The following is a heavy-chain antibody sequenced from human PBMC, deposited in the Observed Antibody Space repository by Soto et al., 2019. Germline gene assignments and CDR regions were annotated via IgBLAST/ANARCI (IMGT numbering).Heavy chain of an antibody. CDR3: ARSTLGVDIVADKYYYGMDV. CDR2: IDPSDSYT. D-gene: IGHD5-12*01. Sequence: ESLKISCKGSGYSFTSYWISWVRQMPGKGLEWMGRIDPSDSYTNYSPSFQGHVTISADKSISTAYLQWSSLKASDTAMYYCARSTLGVDIVADKYYYGMDVWGQGTTVTVSS. V-gene: IGHV5-10-1*01. CDR1: GYSFTSYW. J-gene: IGHJ6*02.